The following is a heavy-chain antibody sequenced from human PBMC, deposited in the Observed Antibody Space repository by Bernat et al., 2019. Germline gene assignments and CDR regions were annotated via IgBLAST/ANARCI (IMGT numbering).Heavy chain of an antibody. D-gene: IGHD6-19*01. CDR3: AKDGGGVAVAGFSDY. V-gene: IGHV3-30*18. Sequence: QVQLVESGGGVVQPGRSLRLSCAASGFTFSSYGMHWVRQAPGKGLEWVAVISYDGSNKYYAESVKGRFTISRDNSKNTLYLQMNSLRGEDTAVYYCAKDGGGVAVAGFSDYWGQGTLVTVSS. J-gene: IGHJ4*02. CDR2: ISYDGSNK. CDR1: GFTFSSYG.